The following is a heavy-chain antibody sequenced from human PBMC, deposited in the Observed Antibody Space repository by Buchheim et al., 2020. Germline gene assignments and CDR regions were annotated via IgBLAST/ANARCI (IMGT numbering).Heavy chain of an antibody. V-gene: IGHV4-59*08. Sequence: QVQLQESGPGLVKPSETLSLTCTVSGGSMSRYYWSWMRQSPGKGLEWIGYIFYSGSTNYNPALKSRVTISVDMFNNQLSLKLNSVTAADTAVYYCARHRALGYCSSLNCYSFDPWGQGIL. CDR1: GGSMSRYY. CDR2: IFYSGST. CDR3: ARHRALGYCSSLNCYSFDP. D-gene: IGHD2-2*01. J-gene: IGHJ5*01.